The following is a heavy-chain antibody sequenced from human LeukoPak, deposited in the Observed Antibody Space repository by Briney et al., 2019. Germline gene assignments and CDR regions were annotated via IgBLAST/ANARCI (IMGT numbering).Heavy chain of an antibody. V-gene: IGHV1-24*01. CDR2: FDPEDGET. CDR1: GYTLSELS. J-gene: IGHJ4*02. CDR3: ATDPIYSGYAFRFDY. Sequence: ASVKVSCKVSGYTLSELSMHWVRQAPGKGLEWMGGFDPEDGETIYAQKFQGRVTMTEDTSTDTAYMELSSLRSEDTAVYYCATDPIYSGYAFRFDYWGQGTLVTVSS. D-gene: IGHD5-12*01.